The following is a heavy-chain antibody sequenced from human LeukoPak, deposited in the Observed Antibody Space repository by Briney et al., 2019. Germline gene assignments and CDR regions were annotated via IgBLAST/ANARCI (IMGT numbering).Heavy chain of an antibody. CDR2: ISWNSGSI. V-gene: IGHV3-9*01. CDR3: AKGKSSRASYSGSSQFDY. CDR1: GFTFDDYA. Sequence: GRSLRLSCAASGFTFDDYALHWVRQAPGKGLEWVSGISWNSGSIGYADSVKGRFTISRDNAKNSLYLQMNSLRAEDTALYYCAKGKSSRASYSGSSQFDYWGQGTLVTVSS. D-gene: IGHD1-26*01. J-gene: IGHJ4*02.